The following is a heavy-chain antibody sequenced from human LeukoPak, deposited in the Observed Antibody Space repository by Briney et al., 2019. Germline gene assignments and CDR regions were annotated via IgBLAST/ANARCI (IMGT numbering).Heavy chain of an antibody. D-gene: IGHD1-7*01. CDR2: INPSGGST. CDR1: GYTFTSYY. Sequence: ASVKVSCKASGYTFTSYYIHWVRQAPGQGLEWMGIINPSGGSTSYAQKFQGRVTMTEDTSTDTAYMELSSLRSEDTAVYYCATDGDWNYDFDYWGQGTLVTVSS. J-gene: IGHJ4*02. V-gene: IGHV1-46*01. CDR3: ATDGDWNYDFDY.